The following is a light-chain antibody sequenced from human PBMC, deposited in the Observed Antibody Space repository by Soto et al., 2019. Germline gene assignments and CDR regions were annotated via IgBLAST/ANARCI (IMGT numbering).Light chain of an antibody. CDR1: QSVSAN. CDR3: QQYNDCPLT. J-gene: IGKJ4*01. V-gene: IGKV3D-15*01. Sequence: ENVLTQCPGILSVYPGEGATLSCRASQSVSANLAWYQQKFGQAPRLLIYGASTRATGIAARFSGSGSGTEFTLTISSLQSEDFAVYYCQQYNDCPLTFGGGTKVDIK. CDR2: GAS.